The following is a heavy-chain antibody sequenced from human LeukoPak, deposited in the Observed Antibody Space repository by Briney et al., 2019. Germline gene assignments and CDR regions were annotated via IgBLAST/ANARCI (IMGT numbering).Heavy chain of an antibody. CDR3: ARGLASGYPPIPFDY. CDR2: IIDTGST. V-gene: IGHV4-34*12. CDR1: GGSISSYY. D-gene: IGHD3-3*01. Sequence: PSETLSLTWTVSGGSISSYYWSWIRQPPGKGLEWIGEIIDTGSTKYNSSLKSRVTISVDTSKNEFSLNLTSVTAADTAIYYCARGLASGYPPIPFDYWGQGTLVTVSS. J-gene: IGHJ4*02.